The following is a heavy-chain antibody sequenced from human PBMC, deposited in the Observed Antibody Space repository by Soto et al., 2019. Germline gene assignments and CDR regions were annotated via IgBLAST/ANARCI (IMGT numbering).Heavy chain of an antibody. CDR3: AKARCSSTTCYVPDY. CDR2: ISGSGGSP. CDR1: GFTFSSYT. Sequence: EVQLLESGGGLVQPGGSLRLSCAASGFTFSSYTMSWVRQAPGKGLEWVSVISGSGGSPYYADSVQGRFTISRDNLKNTLYLQMNSLRAEDTAIYYCAKARCSSTTCYVPDYWGQGTLVTVSS. V-gene: IGHV3-23*01. D-gene: IGHD2-2*01. J-gene: IGHJ4*02.